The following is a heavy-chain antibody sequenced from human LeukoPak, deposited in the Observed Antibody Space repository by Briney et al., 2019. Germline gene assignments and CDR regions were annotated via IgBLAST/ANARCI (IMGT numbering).Heavy chain of an antibody. CDR3: VRSSPRIAAAGRKEFDY. D-gene: IGHD6-13*01. J-gene: IGHJ4*02. Sequence: ASVKVSCKASGYTFTGYYMHWVRQAPGQGLEWMGRINPNSGDTNYAQKFQGRVTMTRDTSISIAYMELSRLGCDDTAVYYCVRSSPRIAAAGRKEFDYWGQGTLVTVSS. CDR1: GYTFTGYY. CDR2: INPNSGDT. V-gene: IGHV1-2*06.